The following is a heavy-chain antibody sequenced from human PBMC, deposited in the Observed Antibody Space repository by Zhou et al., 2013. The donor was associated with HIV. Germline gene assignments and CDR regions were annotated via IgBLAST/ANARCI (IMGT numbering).Heavy chain of an antibody. J-gene: IGHJ5*02. V-gene: IGHV1-18*01. CDR1: GYIFINYG. D-gene: IGHD2-21*01. CDR2: ISAYNGNT. Sequence: QVQLVQSGVEVKKPGASVKVSCKASGYIFINYGISWVRQAPGQGLEWMGWISAYNGNTNYAQKLQGRVTMTTDTSTSTAYMDLRSLRSDDTAVYYCARDIPAYCGGDCYPFDPWGQGTLVTVSS. CDR3: ARDIPAYCGGDCYPFDP.